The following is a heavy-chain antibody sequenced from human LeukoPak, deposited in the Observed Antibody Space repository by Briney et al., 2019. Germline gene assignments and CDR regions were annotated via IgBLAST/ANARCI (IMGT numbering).Heavy chain of an antibody. CDR2: IKGDGSST. Sequence: GGSLRLSCAASGFAFSTYWMHWVRQAPGKGLVWVARIKGDGSSTIYADSVKGRFTISRDNSKNTLYLQTSSLRAEDTAVYYCARASTTVPNLLDHWGRGTLVTVSS. D-gene: IGHD4-17*01. J-gene: IGHJ4*02. CDR1: GFAFSTYW. CDR3: ARASTTVPNLLDH. V-gene: IGHV3-74*01.